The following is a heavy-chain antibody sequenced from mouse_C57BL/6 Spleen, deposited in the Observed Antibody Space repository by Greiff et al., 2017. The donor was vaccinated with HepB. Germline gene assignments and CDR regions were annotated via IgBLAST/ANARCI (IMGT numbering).Heavy chain of an antibody. CDR2: IDPENGDT. CDR1: GFNIKDDY. D-gene: IGHD2-2*01. J-gene: IGHJ3*01. V-gene: IGHV14-4*01. Sequence: VHVKQSGAELVRPGASVKLSCTASGFNIKDDYMHWVKQRPEQGLEWIRWIDPENGDTEYASKFQGKATITADTSSNTAYLQLSSLTSEDTAVYYCTTMVTTPFAYWGQGTLVTVSA. CDR3: TTMVTTPFAY.